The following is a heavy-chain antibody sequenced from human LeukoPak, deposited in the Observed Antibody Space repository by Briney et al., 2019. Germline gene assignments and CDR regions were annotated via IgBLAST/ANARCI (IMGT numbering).Heavy chain of an antibody. Sequence: PSETLSLTCAVSADSFSSHYWTWIRQAPGKGLEWIGYTSYIGSTNYNPSLKSRVTISIDTSKNQFSLKLSSVTAADTAVYYCARDLVTVTKGFDIWGQGTMVSVPS. V-gene: IGHV4-59*11. CDR2: TSYIGST. J-gene: IGHJ3*02. CDR3: ARDLVTVTKGFDI. CDR1: ADSFSSHY. D-gene: IGHD4-17*01.